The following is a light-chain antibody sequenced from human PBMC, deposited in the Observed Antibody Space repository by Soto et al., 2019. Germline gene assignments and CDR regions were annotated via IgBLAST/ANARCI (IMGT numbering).Light chain of an antibody. J-gene: IGKJ5*01. CDR3: QQFNTAPLT. V-gene: IGKV1-27*01. CDR1: QDISVY. Sequence: DIQMTQSQSSLSACVGDRVTITCRASQDISVYLAWYQQKPGKVPKLLSYSASTLQSGVPSRFSGSGSGTAFTLTISRLQPEDVATYYCQQFNTAPLTFVQGTRLE. CDR2: SAS.